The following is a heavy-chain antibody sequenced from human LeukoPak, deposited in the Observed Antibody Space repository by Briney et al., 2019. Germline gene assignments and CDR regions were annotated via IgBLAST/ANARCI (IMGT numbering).Heavy chain of an antibody. CDR1: GGTFSSYA. Sequence: SVTVSCKASGGTFSSYAISWVRQAPGQGLEWMGRIIPILGIANYAQKFQGRVTITADKSTSTAYMELSSLRSEDTAVYYCARSYYYGSGTYNWFDPWGQGTLVTVSS. CDR2: IIPILGIA. CDR3: ARSYYYGSGTYNWFDP. V-gene: IGHV1-69*04. D-gene: IGHD3-10*01. J-gene: IGHJ5*02.